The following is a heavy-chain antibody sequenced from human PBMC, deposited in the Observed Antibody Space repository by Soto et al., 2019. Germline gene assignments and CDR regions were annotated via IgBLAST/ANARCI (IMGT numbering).Heavy chain of an antibody. Sequence: SETLSLTCAVYGGSFSGYYWSWIRQPPGKGLEWIGEINHSGSTNYNPSLKSRVTISVDTSKNQFSLKLSSVTAADTAVYYCARGYTYSKTQSIDYWGQGTLDTVSS. CDR3: ARGYTYSKTQSIDY. J-gene: IGHJ4*02. D-gene: IGHD1-20*01. CDR1: GGSFSGYY. V-gene: IGHV4-34*01. CDR2: INHSGST.